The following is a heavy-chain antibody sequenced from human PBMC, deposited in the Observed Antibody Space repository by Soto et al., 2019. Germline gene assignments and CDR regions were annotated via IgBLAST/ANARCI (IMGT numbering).Heavy chain of an antibody. CDR2: ISYDGSNK. V-gene: IGHV3-30*18. Sequence: GGSLRLSCAASGFTFISYGMHWVRQAPGKGLEWVAVISYDGSNKYYADSVKGRSTISRDNSKNTLYLQMNSLRAEDTAVYYCAKGIVLRFLEWFAFDYWGQGTLVTVSS. CDR1: GFTFISYG. CDR3: AKGIVLRFLEWFAFDY. J-gene: IGHJ4*02. D-gene: IGHD3-3*01.